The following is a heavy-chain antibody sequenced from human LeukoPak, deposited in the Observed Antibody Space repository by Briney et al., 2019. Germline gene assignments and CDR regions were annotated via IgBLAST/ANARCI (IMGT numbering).Heavy chain of an antibody. CDR1: GFTFSSYW. J-gene: IGHJ6*02. D-gene: IGHD3-16*01. CDR2: INSDGITT. CDR3: AGGGVTTPTPYYYYYGMDV. Sequence: PGGSLRLSCAASGFTFSSYWMHWVRQAPGKGLVWVSRINSDGITTVYADSVRGRFTISRDNAKNTLYLQMNSLRAEDTAVYYCAGGGVTTPTPYYYYYGMDVWGQGTTVTVSS. V-gene: IGHV3-74*01.